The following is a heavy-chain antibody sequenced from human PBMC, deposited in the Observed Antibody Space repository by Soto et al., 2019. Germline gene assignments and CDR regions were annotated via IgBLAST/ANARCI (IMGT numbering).Heavy chain of an antibody. CDR3: ARLASYYDFWSGPTLYGMDV. D-gene: IGHD3-3*01. Sequence: SETLSLTCTVSGGSISSGDYYWSWIRQPPGKGLEWIGYIYYSGSTYYNPSLKSRVTISVDTSKNQFSLKLSSVTAADTAVYYCARLASYYDFWSGPTLYGMDVWGQGTTVTVS. J-gene: IGHJ6*02. V-gene: IGHV4-30-4*01. CDR1: GGSISSGDYY. CDR2: IYYSGST.